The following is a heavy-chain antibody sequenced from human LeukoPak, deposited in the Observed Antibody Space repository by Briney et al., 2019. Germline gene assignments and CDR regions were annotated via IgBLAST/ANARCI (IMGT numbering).Heavy chain of an antibody. V-gene: IGHV3-21*01. CDR1: GFTFSSYS. D-gene: IGHD3-9*01. J-gene: IGHJ4*02. CDR2: ISSSSSSYI. Sequence: SGGSLRLSCAASGFTFSSYSMNWVRQAPGKGLEWVSSISSSSSSYIYYADSVKGRFTISRDNAKNSLYLQMNSLRAEDTAVYYCASSYYDILTGYYRPGLFDYWGQGTLVTVSS. CDR3: ASSYYDILTGYYRPGLFDY.